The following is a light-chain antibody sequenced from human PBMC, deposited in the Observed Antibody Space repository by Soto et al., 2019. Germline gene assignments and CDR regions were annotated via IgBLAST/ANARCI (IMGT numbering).Light chain of an antibody. CDR1: RSDVGGYNY. Sequence: QSALTQPPSASGSPGQSVTISCTGTRSDVGGYNYVSWYQQHPGKAPKLMIFEVSQRPSGVPDRFSGSKSGNTASLTVSALQAEDEGDYYCSSYAGSSNYVFGTGTKVTVL. CDR3: SSYAGSSNYV. CDR2: EVS. V-gene: IGLV2-8*01. J-gene: IGLJ1*01.